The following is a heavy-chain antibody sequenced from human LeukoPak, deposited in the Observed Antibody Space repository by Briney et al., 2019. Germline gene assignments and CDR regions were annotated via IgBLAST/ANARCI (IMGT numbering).Heavy chain of an antibody. CDR2: ISSSSSTI. Sequence: PGGSLRLSCAASGFTFSSYSMNWVRQAPGKGLEWVSYISSSSSTIYYADSVKGRFTISRDNAKNSLYLQVNSLRDEDTAVYYCARMFTCYFDYWGQGTLVPVSS. D-gene: IGHD2/OR15-2a*01. CDR3: ARMFTCYFDY. J-gene: IGHJ4*02. CDR1: GFTFSSYS. V-gene: IGHV3-48*02.